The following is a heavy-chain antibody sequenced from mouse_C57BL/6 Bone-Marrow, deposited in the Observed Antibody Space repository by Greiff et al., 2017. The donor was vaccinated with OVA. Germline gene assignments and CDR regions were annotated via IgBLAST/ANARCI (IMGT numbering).Heavy chain of an antibody. CDR2: ISSGGSYT. CDR1: GFTFSSYG. J-gene: IGHJ4*01. V-gene: IGHV5-6*01. CDR3: ARWTMDY. Sequence: EVKLMESGGDLVKPGGSLKLSCAASGFTFSSYGMSWVRQTPDQRLEWVATISSGGSYTYYPDSVKGRFTISRDNAKNTLYLQMSSLKSEDTAMYYCARWTMDYWGQGTSVTVSS.